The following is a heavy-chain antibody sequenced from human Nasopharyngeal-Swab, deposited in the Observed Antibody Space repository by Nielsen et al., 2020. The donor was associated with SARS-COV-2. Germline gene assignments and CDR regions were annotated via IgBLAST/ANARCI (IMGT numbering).Heavy chain of an antibody. CDR3: ARGEITAYDAFDI. Sequence: SETLSLTCTVSGGSISSSSYYWGWIRQPPGKGLEWIGRIYTSGSTNYNPSLKSRVTMSVDTSKNQFSLKLSSVTAADTAVYYCARGEITAYDAFDIWGQGTMVTVSS. V-gene: IGHV4-39*07. CDR1: GGSISSSSYY. CDR2: IYTSGST. J-gene: IGHJ3*02. D-gene: IGHD3-16*01.